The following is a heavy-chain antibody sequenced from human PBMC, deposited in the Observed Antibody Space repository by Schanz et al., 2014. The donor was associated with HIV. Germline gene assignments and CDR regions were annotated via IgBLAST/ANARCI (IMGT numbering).Heavy chain of an antibody. D-gene: IGHD6-19*01. CDR1: GGTFSNYA. Sequence: QLVQSGAEVKKPGSSVKVSCKASGGTFSNYAITWVRQAPGQGLEWMGGITPIFDTANYAQKFQGRVTITADESTSTAYMELSSLRSEDTAVYYCARDLSSVGSGWYGKWFDPWGQGTLVTVSS. CDR3: ARDLSSVGSGWYGKWFDP. J-gene: IGHJ5*02. V-gene: IGHV1-69*01. CDR2: ITPIFDTA.